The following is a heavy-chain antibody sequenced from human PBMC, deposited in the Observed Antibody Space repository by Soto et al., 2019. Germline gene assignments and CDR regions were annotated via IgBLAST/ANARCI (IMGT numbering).Heavy chain of an antibody. CDR2: ISGYNGNT. CDR1: GYSFITYA. Sequence: ASVKVSCKASGYSFITYAITWVRQAPGQGLEWMGWISGYNGNTNYAQKLQGRVTMTTDTSTITAYMELRSLRSDDTAVYYCARGATYRGYMDVWGKGTTVTVS. D-gene: IGHD3-10*01. J-gene: IGHJ6*03. V-gene: IGHV1-18*01. CDR3: ARGATYRGYMDV.